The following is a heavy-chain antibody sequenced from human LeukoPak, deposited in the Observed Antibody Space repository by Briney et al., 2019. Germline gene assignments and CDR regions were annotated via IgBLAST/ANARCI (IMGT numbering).Heavy chain of an antibody. J-gene: IGHJ4*02. D-gene: IGHD1-26*01. Sequence: ASVKVSCKASGYTFTSYYMHWVRQAPGQGLEWMGIINPSGGSTSYAQKFQGRVTMTRDTSTSTVYMELSSLRSEDTAVYYCAREGRRVGATTGFDYWGQGTLVTVSS. V-gene: IGHV1-46*01. CDR2: INPSGGST. CDR3: AREGRRVGATTGFDY. CDR1: GYTFTSYY.